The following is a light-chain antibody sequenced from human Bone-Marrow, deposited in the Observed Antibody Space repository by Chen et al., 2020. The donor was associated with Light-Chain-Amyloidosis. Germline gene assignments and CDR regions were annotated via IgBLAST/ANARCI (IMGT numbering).Light chain of an antibody. CDR3: MQALQIYT. Sequence: DIVMTQSPLSLPVTPGEPASISCRSSQSLLHSNGYNYLDWYLQKPGQSPQLLIYLGSNRASGVPDRCSGSGSGTDFTLKISRVEAEDVGVYYCMQALQIYTFGQGTKLEIK. V-gene: IGKV2-28*01. J-gene: IGKJ2*01. CDR2: LGS. CDR1: QSLLHSNGYNY.